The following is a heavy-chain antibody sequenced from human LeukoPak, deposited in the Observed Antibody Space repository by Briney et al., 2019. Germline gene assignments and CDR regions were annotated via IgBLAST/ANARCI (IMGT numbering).Heavy chain of an antibody. V-gene: IGHV3-15*01. J-gene: IGHJ4*02. D-gene: IGHD1-26*01. CDR1: GFTICDTS. CDR3: AIGDDAGSSLIGC. CDR2: IKSKNDGGAT. Sequence: KAGGYLSFKSSASGFTICDTSMIWHRQAPGKGLEWVGRIKSKNDGGATDYAAPVKGRFTMCRDDSIHTLYLHMNSLKTEDTAVYYCAIGDDAGSSLIGCWGQGKGVMVSS.